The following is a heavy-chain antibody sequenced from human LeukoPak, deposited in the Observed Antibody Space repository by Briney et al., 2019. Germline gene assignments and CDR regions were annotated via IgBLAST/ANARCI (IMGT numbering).Heavy chain of an antibody. Sequence: VKASCKTSGGTFSSYAISWVRQAPGQGLEWMGWISAYNGNTNYAQKLQGRVTMTTDTSTSTAYMELRSLRSDDTAVYYCAREGLELPINAFDIWGQGTMVTVSS. V-gene: IGHV1-18*01. CDR3: AREGLELPINAFDI. CDR2: ISAYNGNT. CDR1: GGTFSSYA. J-gene: IGHJ3*02. D-gene: IGHD1-7*01.